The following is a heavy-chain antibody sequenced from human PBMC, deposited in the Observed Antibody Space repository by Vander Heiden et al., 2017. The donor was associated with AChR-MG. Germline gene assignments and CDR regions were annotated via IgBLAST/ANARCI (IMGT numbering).Heavy chain of an antibody. D-gene: IGHD4-17*01. CDR1: GFTFSSYG. J-gene: IGHJ4*02. CDR3: AKGGDYGTR. Sequence: QVQLVASGGGVVQPGRSLRLSCAASGFTFSSYGRHWVRQAPGKGLEWVAVISYDGSNKYYADSVKGRFTISRDNSKNTLYLQMNSLRAEDTAVYYCAKGGDYGTRWGQGTLVTVSS. CDR2: ISYDGSNK. V-gene: IGHV3-30*18.